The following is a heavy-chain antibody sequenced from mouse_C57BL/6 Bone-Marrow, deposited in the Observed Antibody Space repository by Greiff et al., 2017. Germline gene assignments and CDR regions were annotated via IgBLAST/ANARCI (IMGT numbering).Heavy chain of an antibody. CDR2: IDPETGGT. Sequence: QVQLQQSGAELVRPGASVTLSCKASGYTFTDYEMHWVKQTPVHGLEWIGAIDPETGGTAYNQKFKGKAILTADKSSSTAYMELRSLTSEDSAVYYCTRGAYYGNYPWFAYWGQGTLVTVSA. CDR1: GYTFTDYE. CDR3: TRGAYYGNYPWFAY. D-gene: IGHD2-10*01. V-gene: IGHV1-15*01. J-gene: IGHJ3*01.